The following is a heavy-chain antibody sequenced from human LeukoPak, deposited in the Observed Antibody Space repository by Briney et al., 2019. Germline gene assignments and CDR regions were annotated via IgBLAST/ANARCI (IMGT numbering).Heavy chain of an antibody. CDR2: IIPIFGIA. D-gene: IGHD2-15*01. Sequence: SVKASCKASGGTFSSYAISWVRQAPGQGLEWMGRIIPIFGIANYAQKFQGRVTITADKSTSTAYMELSSLRSEDTAVYYCARGVQGGGRLNGMDVWGQGTTVTVSS. V-gene: IGHV1-69*04. CDR1: GGTFSSYA. CDR3: ARGVQGGGRLNGMDV. J-gene: IGHJ6*02.